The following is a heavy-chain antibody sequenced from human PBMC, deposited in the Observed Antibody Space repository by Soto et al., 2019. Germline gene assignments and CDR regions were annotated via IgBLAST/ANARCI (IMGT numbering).Heavy chain of an antibody. V-gene: IGHV3-48*01. Sequence: GGSLRLSCAASGFTFSNYHMNWVRQAPGKGLEWVSYISTSSSTIYYADSVKGRFTISRDNSKNTLYLQMNSLRAEDTAVYYCARNGYSGYETRYYYYGMDVWGQGTTVTVSS. J-gene: IGHJ6*02. CDR1: GFTFSNYH. D-gene: IGHD5-12*01. CDR3: ARNGYSGYETRYYYYGMDV. CDR2: ISTSSSTI.